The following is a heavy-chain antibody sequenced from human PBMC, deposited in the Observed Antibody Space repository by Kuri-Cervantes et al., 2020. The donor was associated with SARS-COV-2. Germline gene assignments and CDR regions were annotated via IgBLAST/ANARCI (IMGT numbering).Heavy chain of an antibody. J-gene: IGHJ4*02. D-gene: IGHD3-9*01. CDR2: ISHDGKNK. CDR1: GFNFSRTD. Sequence: GESLKISCAASGFNFSRTDMHWVRQAPGKGLEWVAVISHDGKNKKCIASGKGRFTISRDNYQNTLYLHMKSLRSEDTAMYYCARDMQILTCHYYLNFDYWGQGTLVTVSS. V-gene: IGHV3-30*03. CDR3: ARDMQILTCHYYLNFDY.